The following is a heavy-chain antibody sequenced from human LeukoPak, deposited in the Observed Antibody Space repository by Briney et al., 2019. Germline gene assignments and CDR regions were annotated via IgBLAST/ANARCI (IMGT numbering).Heavy chain of an antibody. J-gene: IGHJ4*02. V-gene: IGHV3-7*01. CDR2: IKQDGSEK. Sequence: GGSLRLSCAASGFTFSSYWMSWVRQAPGKGLEWVVNIKQDGSEKYYVDSVKGRFTISRDNAKNSLYLQMNSLRAEDTAVYYCARESPGIAAAYDYWGQGTLVTVSS. CDR1: GFTFSSYW. D-gene: IGHD6-13*01. CDR3: ARESPGIAAAYDY.